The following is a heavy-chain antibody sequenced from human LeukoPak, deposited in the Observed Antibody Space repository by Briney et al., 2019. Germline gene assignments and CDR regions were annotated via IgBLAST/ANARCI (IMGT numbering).Heavy chain of an antibody. V-gene: IGHV4-4*07. Sequence: SETLSLTCTVSGGSISSYYWSWIRQPAGKGLEWIGRIFNTGNTNYNPSLKSRVTISLDKSKNHFSLQLSSVTAADTAVYYCARDWVIVGQSYYYMDVGGKGTTVTVSS. J-gene: IGHJ6*03. CDR3: ARDWVIVGQSYYYMDV. CDR2: IFNTGNT. CDR1: GGSISSYY. D-gene: IGHD3-22*01.